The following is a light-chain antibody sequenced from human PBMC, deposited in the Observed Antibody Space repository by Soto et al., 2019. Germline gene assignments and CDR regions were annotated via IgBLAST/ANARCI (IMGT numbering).Light chain of an antibody. Sequence: IVLPQSPATLPLSPGHRVSLSCRANERISRSLAWYQQRPGQPPRILIYDASFRATGIPDRFSGSGSGTDFTLTISTLEPEDFAIYYCQQYGYSRTFGQGTKVDIK. V-gene: IGKV3-11*01. J-gene: IGKJ1*01. CDR3: QQYGYSRT. CDR2: DAS. CDR1: ERISRS.